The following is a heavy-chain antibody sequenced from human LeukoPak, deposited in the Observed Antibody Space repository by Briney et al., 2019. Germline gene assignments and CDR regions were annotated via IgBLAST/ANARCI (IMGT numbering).Heavy chain of an antibody. J-gene: IGHJ4*02. CDR3: ARDSCSSTSCLSIDDY. Sequence: ASVKVSCKASGYTFIGYYMHWVRQAPGQGLGWMGWINPNSGGTNYAQKFQGRVTMTRDTSISTVYMELSRLRSDDTAVYYCARDSCSSTSCLSIDDYWGQGTLVTVSS. CDR1: GYTFIGYY. CDR2: INPNSGGT. V-gene: IGHV1-2*02. D-gene: IGHD2-2*01.